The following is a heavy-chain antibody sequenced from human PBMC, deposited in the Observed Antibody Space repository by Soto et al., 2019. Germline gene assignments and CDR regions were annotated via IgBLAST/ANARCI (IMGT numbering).Heavy chain of an antibody. CDR1: GYTITCCA. J-gene: IGHJ4*01. V-gene: IGHV1-3*01. D-gene: IGHD6-13*01. Sequence: QVQLVQSGAEVKKPGASVRVSCKASGYTITCCAMHWVRQAPGQRPEWMGWINAGDGDTKYSQNFQGRLTIIGDTSASTVYMELSSLTSEDTAVYYCARDGEEKAAAAMEYWGHGPLVTVSS. CDR3: ARDGEEKAAAAMEY. CDR2: INAGDGDT.